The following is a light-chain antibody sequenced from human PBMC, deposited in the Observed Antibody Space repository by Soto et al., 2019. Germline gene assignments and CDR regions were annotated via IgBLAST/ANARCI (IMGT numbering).Light chain of an antibody. CDR3: QHRDDWHPGAT. CDR1: QSGGNH. V-gene: IGKV3D-11*02. J-gene: IGKJ4*01. Sequence: IVLTQSPGTLSLSPGERATLSCMAIQSGGNHLAWYQQKPGQAPRLLMYDASNRANGIPARFSGSGSGTDFTLIISSLEPEDSAVYYCQHRDDWHPGATFGGGTKVEIK. CDR2: DAS.